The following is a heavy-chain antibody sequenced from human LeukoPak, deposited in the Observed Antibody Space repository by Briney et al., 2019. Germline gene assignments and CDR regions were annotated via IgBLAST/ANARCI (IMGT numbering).Heavy chain of an antibody. CDR1: GFTFDDYG. Sequence: SGGSLRLSCAASGFTFDDYGMSWVRQAPGKGLEWVSGINWNGGSTGYADSVKGRFTISRDNAKNSLYLQMNSLRAEDTALYYCARIYSGYVLGEPLDYWGQGTLVTVSS. CDR3: ARIYSGYVLGEPLDY. CDR2: INWNGGST. V-gene: IGHV3-20*04. D-gene: IGHD5-12*01. J-gene: IGHJ4*02.